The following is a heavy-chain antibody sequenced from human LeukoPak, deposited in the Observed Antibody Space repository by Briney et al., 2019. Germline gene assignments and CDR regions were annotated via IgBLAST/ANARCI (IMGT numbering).Heavy chain of an antibody. J-gene: IGHJ6*03. CDR3: ARDHVPYYYDSSASRGDYYYYMDV. CDR1: GFTVSSNY. Sequence: WGSLRLSCAASGFTVSSNYMSWVRQAPGKGLEWVSVIYSGGSTYYADSVKGRFTIFIDNSKNMLYLQMNSLRAEDKAVYYCARDHVPYYYDSSASRGDYYYYMDVWGKGTTVTVSS. D-gene: IGHD3-22*01. V-gene: IGHV3-66*02. CDR2: IYSGGST.